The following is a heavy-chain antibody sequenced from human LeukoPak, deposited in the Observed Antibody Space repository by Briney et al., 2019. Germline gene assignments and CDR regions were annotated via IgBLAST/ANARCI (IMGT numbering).Heavy chain of an antibody. V-gene: IGHV4-39*01. Sequence: SETLSLTCTVSGGSISSSSYYWGWIRQPPGKGLEWIGSIYYRGSTYYNPPLKSRVTISVDTSNNQFSLKLSSVTAADTAVYYCARPFPISYYYDSSLAFDIWGQGTMVTVSS. J-gene: IGHJ3*02. CDR3: ARPFPISYYYDSSLAFDI. CDR2: IYYRGST. CDR1: GGSISSSSYY. D-gene: IGHD3-22*01.